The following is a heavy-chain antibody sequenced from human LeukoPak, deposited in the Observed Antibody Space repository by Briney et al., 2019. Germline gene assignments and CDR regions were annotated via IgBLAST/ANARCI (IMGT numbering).Heavy chain of an antibody. V-gene: IGHV3-21*01. D-gene: IGHD6-19*01. J-gene: IGHJ4*02. CDR2: IDPSSTYI. Sequence: GGSLRLSCAASGFTFRSYSMNWVRQAPGKGLEWVSAIDPSSTYIYYADSVKGRFTISRDNAENSLYLQMNSLRVEDTAVYYCARFETVAAKPFEYWGQGTLVTVSS. CDR3: ARFETVAAKPFEY. CDR1: GFTFRSYS.